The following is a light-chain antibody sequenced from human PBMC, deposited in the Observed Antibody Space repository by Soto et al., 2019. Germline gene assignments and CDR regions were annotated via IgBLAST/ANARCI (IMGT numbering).Light chain of an antibody. Sequence: EIVLTQSPDTLSLSPGERATLSCRASQSVSSSYLAWYQQTPGQAPRLLIYGTSNRATGIPDRFSGSGSGTDFTLTISSLEPDDLAVYYCQQYGNSRWTFGQGTKVEIK. J-gene: IGKJ1*01. CDR1: QSVSSSY. V-gene: IGKV3-20*01. CDR3: QQYGNSRWT. CDR2: GTS.